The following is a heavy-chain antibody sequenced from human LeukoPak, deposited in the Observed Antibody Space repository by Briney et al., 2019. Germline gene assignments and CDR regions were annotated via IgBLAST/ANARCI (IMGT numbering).Heavy chain of an antibody. Sequence: ASVKVSCKASGYTFTSYGISWVRQAPGQGLEWMGWISAYNGNTNYAQKFQGRVTTTRDTSISTAYMELSRLRSDDTAVYYCARVVGATSPFDYWGQGTLVTVSS. J-gene: IGHJ4*02. CDR3: ARVVGATSPFDY. CDR1: GYTFTSYG. V-gene: IGHV1-18*01. D-gene: IGHD1-26*01. CDR2: ISAYNGNT.